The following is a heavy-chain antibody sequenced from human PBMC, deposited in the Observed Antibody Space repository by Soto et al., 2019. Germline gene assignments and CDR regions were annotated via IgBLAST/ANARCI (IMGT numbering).Heavy chain of an antibody. CDR3: AKDQGSSWYEIDY. CDR2: ISGSGGST. CDR1: GFTFSNYA. V-gene: IGHV3-23*01. D-gene: IGHD6-13*01. Sequence: EVQLLESGGGLVQPGGSLRLSCAASGFTFSNYAVTWVRQAPGKGLEWVSTISGSGGSTYYADSVKGRFTISRDNSKTTLDLQMNGLRAEDTAVYYCAKDQGSSWYEIDYWGQGTLVTVSS. J-gene: IGHJ4*02.